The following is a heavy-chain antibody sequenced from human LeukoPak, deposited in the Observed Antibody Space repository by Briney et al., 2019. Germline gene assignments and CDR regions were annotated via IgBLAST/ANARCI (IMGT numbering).Heavy chain of an antibody. J-gene: IGHJ3*02. V-gene: IGHV4-59*08. CDR2: IYYNGST. CDR1: GGSISSYY. Sequence: SETLSLTCTVSGGSISSYYWSWIRQPPGKGLEWIGYIYYNGSTNYNPSLKSRVTISVDTSKNQFSLKLSSVTAADTAVYYCARRHYFYDDTGYYSGAFDIWGQGTMVTVSS. D-gene: IGHD3-22*01. CDR3: ARRHYFYDDTGYYSGAFDI.